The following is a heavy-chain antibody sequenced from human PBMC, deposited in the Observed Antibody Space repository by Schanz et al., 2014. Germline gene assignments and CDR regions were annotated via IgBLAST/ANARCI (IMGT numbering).Heavy chain of an antibody. CDR1: GFIFSNYG. V-gene: IGHV3-33*01. Sequence: QVQLVESGGGVVQPGGSLRLSCAASGFIFSNYGMHWVRQAPGKGLEWVAVIWSDGSSKYYADSVKGRFTISRDSPKNTLYLQMNSLRAEDTALYYCARDSGPYCAKSMDVWGQGTTVAVSS. J-gene: IGHJ6*02. CDR3: ARDSGPYCAKSMDV. CDR2: IWSDGSSK. D-gene: IGHD2-15*01.